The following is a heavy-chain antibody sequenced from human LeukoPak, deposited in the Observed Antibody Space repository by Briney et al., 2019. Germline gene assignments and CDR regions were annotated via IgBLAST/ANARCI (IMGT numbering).Heavy chain of an antibody. Sequence: SVKVSCKASGYTFTSYGISWVRQAPGQGLEWMGWISAYNGNTNYAQKLQGRVTMTTDTSTSTAYMELRSLRSDDTAVYYCARLYYDILTGYRYDAFGIWGQGTMVTVSS. J-gene: IGHJ3*02. D-gene: IGHD3-9*01. CDR2: ISAYNGNT. CDR1: GYTFTSYG. CDR3: ARLYYDILTGYRYDAFGI. V-gene: IGHV1-18*01.